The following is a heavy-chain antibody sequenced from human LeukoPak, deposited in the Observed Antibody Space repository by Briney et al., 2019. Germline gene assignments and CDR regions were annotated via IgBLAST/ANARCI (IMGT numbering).Heavy chain of an antibody. D-gene: IGHD6-13*01. CDR2: IYYSGST. Sequence: PSETLSLTCTVSGGSISSSSYYWGWIRQPPGKGLEWIGSIYYSGSTYYNPSLKSRVTISVDTSKNQFSLKLSSVTAADTAVYYCARGSSSLPWFDPWGQGTLVTVSS. CDR1: GGSISSSSYY. V-gene: IGHV4-39*07. J-gene: IGHJ5*02. CDR3: ARGSSSLPWFDP.